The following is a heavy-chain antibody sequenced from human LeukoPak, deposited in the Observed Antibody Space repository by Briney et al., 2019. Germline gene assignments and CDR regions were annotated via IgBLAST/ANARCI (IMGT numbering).Heavy chain of an antibody. CDR1: GFTFSSYS. J-gene: IGHJ3*02. V-gene: IGHV3-74*01. D-gene: IGHD2-2*01. CDR2: INTDGSST. CDR3: ARGGSITDAFGI. Sequence: GGSLRLSCAASGFTFSSYSMHWVRQAPGKGLVWVSRINTDGSSTSYADSVKGRFTISRDNAKNTLYLQMNSLRAEDTAVYYCARGGSITDAFGIWGQGTMVTVSS.